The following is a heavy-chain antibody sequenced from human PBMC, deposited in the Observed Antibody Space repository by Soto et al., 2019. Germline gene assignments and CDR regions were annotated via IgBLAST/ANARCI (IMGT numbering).Heavy chain of an antibody. J-gene: IGHJ6*02. CDR3: AKNIGAHGWGGGDV. CDR1: GFSFGSYT. V-gene: IGHV3-43*01. CDR2: ISWNGGSS. Sequence: EEQLVESGGAVVQPGGSLRLSCEASGFSFGSYTMHWVRQAPGKGLEWVSLISWNGGSSFYADSVKGRFTISRDNSKDSLYLQMNNLRPEDSAFFFWAKNIGAHGWGGGDVWGHGTTVTVSS. D-gene: IGHD3-10*01.